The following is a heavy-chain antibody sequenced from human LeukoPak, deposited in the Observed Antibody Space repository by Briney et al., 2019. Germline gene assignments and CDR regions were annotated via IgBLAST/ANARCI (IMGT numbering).Heavy chain of an antibody. D-gene: IGHD6-13*01. CDR2: IRGSGAIT. CDR1: GFTFSSYG. Sequence: PGGSLRLSCAASGFTFSSYGMSWVRQAPGKGLEWVSGIRGSGAITYYADSVKGRFTISRDNSKSTLFLHMNSLRAEDTAVYYCAKDRGSWFALFDSWGQGTLVTVSS. J-gene: IGHJ4*02. V-gene: IGHV3-23*01. CDR3: AKDRGSWFALFDS.